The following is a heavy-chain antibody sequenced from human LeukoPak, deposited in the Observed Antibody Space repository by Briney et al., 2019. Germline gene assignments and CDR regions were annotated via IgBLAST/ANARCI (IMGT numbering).Heavy chain of an antibody. CDR2: INPNSGGT. CDR1: GYTFTDYY. V-gene: IGHV1-2*02. D-gene: IGHD1-26*01. CDR3: ARRLVDSNDGYDV. Sequence: ASVKVSCKASGYTFTDYYMHWVRQAPGQGLEWMGWINPNSGGTNYAQKFQGRVTMTRDTSISTAYMELSRLRSDDTAVYYCARRLVDSNDGYDVWGQGTMVTVSS. J-gene: IGHJ3*01.